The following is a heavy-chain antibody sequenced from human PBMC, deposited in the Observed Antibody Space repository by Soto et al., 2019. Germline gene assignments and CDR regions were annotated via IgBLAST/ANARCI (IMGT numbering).Heavy chain of an antibody. CDR1: GFTFSSYG. Sequence: PGGSLRLSCAASGFTFSSYGMHWVRQAPGKGLEWVAVIWYDGSNKYYADSVKGRFTISRDNSKNTLYLQMNSLRAEDTAVYYCARGYCSSTSCYPFDYWGQGTLVTVSS. D-gene: IGHD2-2*01. V-gene: IGHV3-33*01. CDR3: ARGYCSSTSCYPFDY. CDR2: IWYDGSNK. J-gene: IGHJ4*02.